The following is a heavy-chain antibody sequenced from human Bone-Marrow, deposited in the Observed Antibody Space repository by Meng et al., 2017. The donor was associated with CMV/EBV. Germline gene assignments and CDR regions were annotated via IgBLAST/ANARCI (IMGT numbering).Heavy chain of an antibody. V-gene: IGHV3-23*01. CDR3: AKVKVPGKSFDY. D-gene: IGHD3-10*01. Sequence: SCAASGFTFSSYTMNWVRQAPGKGLEWVSVISGSGATTYYADSVKGRFTISRDNSKDTLYLQMNSLRAEDTAVYYCAKVKVPGKSFDYWGQGTLVTVSS. CDR2: ISGSGATT. CDR1: GFTFSSYT. J-gene: IGHJ4*02.